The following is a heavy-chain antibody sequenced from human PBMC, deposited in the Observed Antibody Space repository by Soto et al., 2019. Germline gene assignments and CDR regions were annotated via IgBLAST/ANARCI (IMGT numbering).Heavy chain of an antibody. J-gene: IGHJ5*02. CDR2: IYHTGSA. CDR3: ARRTTGSGWYPLFDT. D-gene: IGHD6-19*01. Sequence: QVQLQESGPGLVKPSGTLSLTCAVSGASMTSSHWWSWVRQPPGKGLEWIGEIYHTGSANYKPSLESRATISVDKSKNRFSLSLTSVPAADTATYYCARRTTGSGWYPLFDTWGQGALVTVSS. CDR1: GASMTSSHW. V-gene: IGHV4-4*02.